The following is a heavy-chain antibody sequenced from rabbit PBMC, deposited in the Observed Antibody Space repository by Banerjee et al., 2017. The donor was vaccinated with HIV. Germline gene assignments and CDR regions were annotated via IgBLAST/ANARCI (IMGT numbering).Heavy chain of an antibody. D-gene: IGHD7-1*01. Sequence: QEQLEESGGDLVQPEGSLTLTCTASGFTFSSGYDMCWVRQAPGKGLEWIACIYAGYGTGTYYASWAKGRFTISKTSSNTVTLQMTSLTAADTATYFCARDLAAVTGWNFGLWGQGTLVTVS. V-gene: IGHV1S45*01. CDR2: IYAGYGTGT. J-gene: IGHJ3*01. CDR1: GFTFSSGYD. CDR3: ARDLAAVTGWNFGL.